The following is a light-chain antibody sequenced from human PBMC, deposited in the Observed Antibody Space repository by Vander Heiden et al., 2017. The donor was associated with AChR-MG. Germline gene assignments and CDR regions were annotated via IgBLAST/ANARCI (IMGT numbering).Light chain of an antibody. Sequence: DIVMTQSPDSLAVSLGERATINCKSSQSVLYSSNNKHYLAWYQQKPGQPPKLLIYWASTRESGVPDRFSGSGPGTDFTLTISSLQAEDVAVYYCQQYYSTPRTFGQGTKVEIK. CDR3: QQYYSTPRT. CDR2: WAS. V-gene: IGKV4-1*01. CDR1: QSVLYSSNNKHY. J-gene: IGKJ1*01.